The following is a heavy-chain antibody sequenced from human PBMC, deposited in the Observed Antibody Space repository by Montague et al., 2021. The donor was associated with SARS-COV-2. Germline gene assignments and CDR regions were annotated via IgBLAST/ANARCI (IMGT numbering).Heavy chain of an antibody. CDR1: GGSINYYY. V-gene: IGHV4-4*07. Sequence: SETLSLTCTVSGGSINYYYWHWLRQSAAKGLEWIGRIYSSGNANXXPSLKSRVTMSVDTSQNQFSLKLNSLTAADTAVYYCARGDHPQSASWYFFDTWGQGALVTVSS. CDR2: IYSSGNA. CDR3: ARGDHPQSASWYFFDT. J-gene: IGHJ4*02. D-gene: IGHD6-13*01.